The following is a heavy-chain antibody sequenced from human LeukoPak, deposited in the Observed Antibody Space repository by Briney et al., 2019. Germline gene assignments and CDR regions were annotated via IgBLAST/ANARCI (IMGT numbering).Heavy chain of an antibody. CDR1: GYTFTSYD. D-gene: IGHD1-26*01. CDR3: ARGRELPRGYFDY. CDR2: MNPNSGNT. V-gene: IGHV1-8*01. Sequence: ASVKVSRKASGYTFTSYDINWVRQATGQGLEWMGWMNPNSGNTGYAQKFQGRVTMTRNTSISTAYMELSSLRSEDTAVYYCARGRELPRGYFDYWGQGTLVTVSS. J-gene: IGHJ4*02.